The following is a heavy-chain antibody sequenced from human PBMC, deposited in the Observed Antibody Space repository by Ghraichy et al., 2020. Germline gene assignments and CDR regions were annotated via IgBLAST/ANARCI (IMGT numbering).Heavy chain of an antibody. D-gene: IGHD6-25*01. J-gene: IGHJ4*02. V-gene: IGHV3-30*18. CDR1: GFTFGHYG. Sequence: GGSLRLSCAASGFTFGHYGMHWVRQAPGKGLEWVALTSNDGNNEFYADSVKGRFTISRDNYQKMVYLEMNNLRAEDTAVYYCAKGESSSAYFAYWGQGTLVSVSS. CDR2: TSNDGNNE. CDR3: AKGESSSAYFAY.